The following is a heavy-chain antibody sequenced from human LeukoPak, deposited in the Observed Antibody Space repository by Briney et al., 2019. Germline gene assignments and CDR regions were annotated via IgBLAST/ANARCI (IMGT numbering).Heavy chain of an antibody. Sequence: GGSLRLSCAASGFTFSSYWMSWVRQAPGKGLEWVANIKEDGSEKNYVDSVKGRFTISRDNAKNSLYLQMNSLRAEDTAVYYCARGGAILHFDYWGQGTLVTVSS. D-gene: IGHD1-26*01. V-gene: IGHV3-7*02. CDR1: GFTFSSYW. CDR3: ARGGAILHFDY. CDR2: IKEDGSEK. J-gene: IGHJ4*02.